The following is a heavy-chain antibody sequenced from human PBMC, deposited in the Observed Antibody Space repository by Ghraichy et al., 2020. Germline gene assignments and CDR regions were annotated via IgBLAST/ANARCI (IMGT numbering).Heavy chain of an antibody. V-gene: IGHV3-23*01. Sequence: GGSLRLSCTASGFTFSSYAMSWVRQAPGKGLEWVSGISGSGGRTYYADSVKGRFTISRDNSKSTLYLQMNSLRAEDTAVYYCAKDHGQYYYGSGSYVTFDYWGQGTLVTVSS. CDR2: ISGSGGRT. J-gene: IGHJ4*02. D-gene: IGHD3-10*01. CDR3: AKDHGQYYYGSGSYVTFDY. CDR1: GFTFSSYA.